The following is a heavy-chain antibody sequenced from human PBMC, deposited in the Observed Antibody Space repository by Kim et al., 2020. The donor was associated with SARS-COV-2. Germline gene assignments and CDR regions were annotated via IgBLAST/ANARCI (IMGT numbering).Heavy chain of an antibody. D-gene: IGHD4-17*01. V-gene: IGHV4-34*01. CDR3: AILHAGDYQYFDY. Sequence: YNPSLKSRVTISVYTSKNQFSLKLSSVTAADTAVYYCAILHAGDYQYFDYWGQGTLVTVSS. J-gene: IGHJ4*02.